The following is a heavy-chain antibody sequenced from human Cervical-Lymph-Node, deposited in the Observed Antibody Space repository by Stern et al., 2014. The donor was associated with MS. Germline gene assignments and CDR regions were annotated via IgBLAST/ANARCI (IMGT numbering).Heavy chain of an antibody. Sequence: QPVESWAEVKKPGSSVKVSCKASGGTFSNYAISWMRQAPGQGLEWMGGIIPIFGSTNYAQKFQGRVTITADESTSTAYMELSSLRSEDTAVYYCAAYNWNFVSAFDYWGQGTLVTVSS. V-gene: IGHV1-69*01. D-gene: IGHD1-7*01. CDR2: IIPIFGST. CDR3: AAYNWNFVSAFDY. J-gene: IGHJ4*02. CDR1: GGTFSNYA.